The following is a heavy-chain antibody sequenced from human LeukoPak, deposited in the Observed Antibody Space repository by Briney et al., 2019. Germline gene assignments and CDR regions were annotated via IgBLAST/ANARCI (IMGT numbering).Heavy chain of an antibody. CDR1: GFTFGSYA. J-gene: IGHJ4*02. D-gene: IGHD3-3*01. V-gene: IGHV3-30-3*01. Sequence: GGSLRLSCAASGFTFGSYAMHWVRQAPGKGLEWVAVISYDGSNKYYADSVKGRFTISRDNSKNTLYLQMSSLRAEDTAVYYCVRDRPPYYDFWSGFDYWGQGTLVTVSS. CDR2: ISYDGSNK. CDR3: VRDRPPYYDFWSGFDY.